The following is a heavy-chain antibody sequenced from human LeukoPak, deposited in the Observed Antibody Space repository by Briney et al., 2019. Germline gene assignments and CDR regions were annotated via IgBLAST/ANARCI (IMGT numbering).Heavy chain of an antibody. J-gene: IGHJ4*02. Sequence: PGGSLRLSCAASGLTSTSYSINWVRQAPGKGLEWISYVSSTGKTTYYAASVKGRVTFSRDDADNSLYLQMNSLRVEDTGIYYCASRPLSGRSTWYTLDFWGQGVLVTVSS. CDR2: VSSTGKTT. CDR1: GLTSTSYS. D-gene: IGHD6-13*01. V-gene: IGHV3-48*04. CDR3: ASRPLSGRSTWYTLDF.